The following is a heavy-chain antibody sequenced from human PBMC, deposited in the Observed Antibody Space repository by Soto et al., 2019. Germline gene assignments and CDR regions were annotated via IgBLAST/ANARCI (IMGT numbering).Heavy chain of an antibody. CDR1: GGTFSSHG. J-gene: IGHJ5*01. D-gene: IGHD1-26*01. Sequence: QVQLVQSGTVVQRRGSSVKVSCQASGGTFSSHGMAWVRQAPGQGLEWMGGIIPTFGTPTYAPKFQGRVTITAYKSTHTAYMELSSLRSEDTGVYYCASERSAQYFDFCGQGTLITVSS. V-gene: IGHV1-69*06. CDR2: IIPTFGTP. CDR3: ASERSAQYFDF.